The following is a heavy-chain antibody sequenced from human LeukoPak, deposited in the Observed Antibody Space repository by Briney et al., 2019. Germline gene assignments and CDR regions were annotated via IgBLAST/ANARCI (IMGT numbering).Heavy chain of an antibody. CDR3: AKDTLSAWYYFDY. J-gene: IGHJ4*02. CDR1: GFTFDDYA. Sequence: PGGSLRLSCATSGFTFDDYAMHWVRQAPGKGLEWVAGISWNSGSIGYADSVKGRFTISRDNAENSLYLQMNSLRAEDTALYYCAKDTLSAWYYFDYWGQGTLVTVSS. V-gene: IGHV3-9*01. D-gene: IGHD6-19*01. CDR2: ISWNSGSI.